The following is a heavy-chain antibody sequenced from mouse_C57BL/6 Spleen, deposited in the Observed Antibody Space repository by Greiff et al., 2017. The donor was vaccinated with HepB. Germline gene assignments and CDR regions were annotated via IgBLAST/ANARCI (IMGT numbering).Heavy chain of an antibody. CDR2: KSYDGSN. D-gene: IGHD1-1*01. CDR3: ARDDYGSSFDY. CDR1: GYSITSGYY. Sequence: EVKLQESGPGLVKPSQSLSLTCSVTGYSITSGYYWNWIRQFPGNKLEWMGYKSYDGSNNYNPSLKNRISITRDTSKNQFFLKLNSVTTEDTATYYCARDDYGSSFDYWGQGTTLTVSS. J-gene: IGHJ2*01. V-gene: IGHV3-6*01.